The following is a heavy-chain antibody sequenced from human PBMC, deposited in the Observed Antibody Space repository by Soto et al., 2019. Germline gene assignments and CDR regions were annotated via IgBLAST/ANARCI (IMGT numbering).Heavy chain of an antibody. D-gene: IGHD3-22*01. Sequence: EVQLLESGGGLVQPGGSLRLSCAASGFTFSSYAMSWVRQAPGKGLEWVSAISGSGGSTYYADSVKGRFTISRDNSKNTLYLQMNSLRAEDTAVYYCATSGHYYDSSGYHMGAFDIWGQGTMVTVSS. CDR1: GFTFSSYA. CDR2: ISGSGGST. J-gene: IGHJ3*02. V-gene: IGHV3-23*01. CDR3: ATSGHYYDSSGYHMGAFDI.